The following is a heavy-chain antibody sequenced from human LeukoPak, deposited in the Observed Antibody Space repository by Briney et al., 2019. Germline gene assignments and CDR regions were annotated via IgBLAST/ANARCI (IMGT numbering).Heavy chain of an antibody. V-gene: IGHV3-23*01. D-gene: IGHD3-22*01. CDR3: AKDSSWRAGSSGFNWFDP. CDR2: ISGRADST. J-gene: IGHJ5*02. CDR1: GFVFSNYA. Sequence: GGSLRLSCAASGFVFSNYAMSWVRQAPGRGLEWVSTISGRADSTYSADSVRGRFTIHRDSYKNTLSLQMNSLRAEDTAVYYCAKDSSWRAGSSGFNWFDPWGQGTLVTVSS.